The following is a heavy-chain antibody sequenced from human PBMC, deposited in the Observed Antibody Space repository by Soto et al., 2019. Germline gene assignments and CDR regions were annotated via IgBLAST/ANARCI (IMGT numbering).Heavy chain of an antibody. J-gene: IGHJ4*02. V-gene: IGHV3-23*01. CDR1: GFTFSSYG. CDR2: ISGSGDST. D-gene: IGHD3-10*01. CDR3: AKHFVNGEVDY. Sequence: PGGSLRLSCAASGFTFSSYGMNWVRQAPGEGLEWLSGISGSGDSTFYADSVKGRFTISRDNSKNTLYLQMNSLTAEDTAVYYCAKHFVNGEVDYWGQGTLLTVSS.